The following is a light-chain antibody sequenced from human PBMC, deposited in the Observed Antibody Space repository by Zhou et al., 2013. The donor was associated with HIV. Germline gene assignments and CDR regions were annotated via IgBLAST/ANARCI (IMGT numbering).Light chain of an antibody. V-gene: IGKV1-8*01. CDR3: QQHYDYPSIT. Sequence: AIRMTQSPASFSASTGDRVTITCRASQDIGTYLAWYQQKPGKAPNLLIYAASTLQSGVPSRFSASGSGIDFTLTIDCLQSEDFATYYCQQHYDYPSITFGQGTRLEIK. CDR2: AAS. CDR1: QDIGTY. J-gene: IGKJ5*01.